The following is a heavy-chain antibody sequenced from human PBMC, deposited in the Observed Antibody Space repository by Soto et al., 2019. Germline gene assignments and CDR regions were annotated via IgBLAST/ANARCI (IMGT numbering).Heavy chain of an antibody. CDR1: GFTFSSYW. J-gene: IGHJ4*02. CDR3: VRVGRLGGY. V-gene: IGHV3-7*03. Sequence: EVQLVESGGGLVQPGGSLRLSCAASGFTFSSYWMSWVRQAPGKGLEWVANIKEDGSEKYYVDSVKGRFTISRDNAKNSLFLQMNSLKAEDTAAYYCVRVGRLGGYWGQGTLVTVSS. CDR2: IKEDGSEK. D-gene: IGHD3-16*01.